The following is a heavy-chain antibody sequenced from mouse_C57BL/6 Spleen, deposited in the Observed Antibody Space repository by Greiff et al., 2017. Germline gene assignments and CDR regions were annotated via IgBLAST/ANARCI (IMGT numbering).Heavy chain of an antibody. J-gene: IGHJ4*01. CDR3: ARSRLDY. Sequence: QVQLQQSGAELVKPGASVKLSCKASGYTFTSYWMQWVKQRPGQGLEWIGEIDPSDSYTNYNQKFKGKATLTVDKSSSTAYMQRSSLTSEDSAVYYCARSRLDYWGQGTSVTVAS. V-gene: IGHV1-50*01. CDR2: IDPSDSYT. CDR1: GYTFTSYW.